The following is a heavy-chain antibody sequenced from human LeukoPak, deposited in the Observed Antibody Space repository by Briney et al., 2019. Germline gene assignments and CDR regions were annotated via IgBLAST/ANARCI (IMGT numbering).Heavy chain of an antibody. D-gene: IGHD3-10*01. CDR1: GGSISSSSHY. CDR2: IYYSGST. J-gene: IGHJ6*02. CDR3: ASRTYYYVSGSYYARLAGMDV. V-gene: IGHV4-39*07. Sequence: SETLSLTCTVSGGSISSSSHYWGWFRQPPGKGLEWVGTIYYSGSTYYNPSLESRVTISIDTSKNQFSLKLSSVTAADTAVYYCASRTYYYVSGSYYARLAGMDVWGQGTTVTVSS.